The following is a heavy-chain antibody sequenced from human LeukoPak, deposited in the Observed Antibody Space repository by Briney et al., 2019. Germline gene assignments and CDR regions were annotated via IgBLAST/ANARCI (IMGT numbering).Heavy chain of an antibody. CDR2: INPSGGGT. J-gene: IGHJ4*02. D-gene: IGHD5-18*01. CDR1: GYTFTSYY. Sequence: ASVNASCKASGYTFTSYYMHWVRQAPGQGLEWMGIINPSGGGTSYAQKFQGRVTMTRDTSTSTVYMELSSLRSEDTAVYYCARAYGYSPGFDYWGQGTLVTVSS. V-gene: IGHV1-46*01. CDR3: ARAYGYSPGFDY.